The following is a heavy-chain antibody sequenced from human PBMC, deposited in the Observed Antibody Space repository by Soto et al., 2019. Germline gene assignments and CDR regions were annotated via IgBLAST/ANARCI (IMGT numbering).Heavy chain of an antibody. Sequence: ASVTVSCKASGYTFTSYYMHWVRQAPGQGLEWMGIINPSGGSTSYAQKFQGRVTTTRDTSTSTVYMELSSLRSEDTAVYYCARDPRVVLMVYATYFDYWGQGTLVTVSS. CDR2: INPSGGST. J-gene: IGHJ4*02. V-gene: IGHV1-46*01. D-gene: IGHD2-8*01. CDR3: ARDPRVVLMVYATYFDY. CDR1: GYTFTSYY.